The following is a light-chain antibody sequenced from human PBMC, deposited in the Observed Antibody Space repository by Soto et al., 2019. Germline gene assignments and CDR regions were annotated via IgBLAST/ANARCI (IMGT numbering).Light chain of an antibody. Sequence: EIVMTQSPATLSVSPGERATLSCRASQSLDAAGQIFSDYLAWYQQKPGQAPRLLIYGASTRATGVPARFSGSGSGTDFTLTISSLQSEDFAVYYCQQYKLWPLTFGGGTYVEIK. CDR3: QQYKLWPLT. CDR2: GAS. J-gene: IGKJ4*01. V-gene: IGKV3-15*01. CDR1: QSLDAAGQIFSDY.